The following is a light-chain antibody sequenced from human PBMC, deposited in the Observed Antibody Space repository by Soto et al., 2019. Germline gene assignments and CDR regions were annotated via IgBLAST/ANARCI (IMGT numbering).Light chain of an antibody. Sequence: QSALTQPASVSGSPGQSITISCTGSSSDVGGYDYVSWYQQHPGKAPKLMIYGVSVRPSGVSYRFSGSKSGNTASLTISGLQAEDEADYYCSSYTSSSTWVFAGGTKLTVL. J-gene: IGLJ3*02. CDR2: GVS. CDR1: SSDVGGYDY. CDR3: SSYTSSSTWV. V-gene: IGLV2-14*01.